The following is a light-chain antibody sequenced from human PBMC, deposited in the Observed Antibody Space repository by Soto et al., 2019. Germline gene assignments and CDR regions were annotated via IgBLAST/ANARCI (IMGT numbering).Light chain of an antibody. CDR3: CSYAGGYTHAV. J-gene: IGLJ2*01. CDR1: SSDVGTYNY. CDR2: DVS. V-gene: IGLV2-11*01. Sequence: QSALTQPRSVSGTPGQSVSISCSGTSSDVGTYNYVSWYQQHPGKAPKLMIYDVSKRPSGVPDRFSGSKSGNTASLTISGLQAEDEADYYCCSYAGGYTHAVFGGGTQVTVL.